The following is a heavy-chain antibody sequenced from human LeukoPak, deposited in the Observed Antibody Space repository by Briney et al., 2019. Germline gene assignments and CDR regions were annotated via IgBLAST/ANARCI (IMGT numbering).Heavy chain of an antibody. Sequence: GGSLRLSCAASGFTFSSYAMSWVRQAPGKGLEWVSAISGSGGSTYYADSMKGRFTISRDDSKNTLYLQMNSLRAEDTAVYYCAKALPYDFWSGYSVDYWGQGTLVTVSS. D-gene: IGHD3-3*01. CDR3: AKALPYDFWSGYSVDY. CDR2: ISGSGGST. CDR1: GFTFSSYA. V-gene: IGHV3-23*01. J-gene: IGHJ4*02.